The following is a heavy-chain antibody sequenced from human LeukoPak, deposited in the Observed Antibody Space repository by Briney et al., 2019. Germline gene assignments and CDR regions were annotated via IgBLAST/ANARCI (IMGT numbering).Heavy chain of an antibody. D-gene: IGHD2-21*02. CDR3: ARELPREVTLDY. V-gene: IGHV3-74*01. Sequence: GGSLRLSCAASGFTFISYGMQWVRQPPGKGRVWVSRINTDGSDISYADSVKGRFTISRDNAKNTLNLQMNSLRGEDTAVYYCARELPREVTLDYWGQGTLVTVSS. CDR2: INTDGSDI. J-gene: IGHJ4*01. CDR1: GFTFISYG.